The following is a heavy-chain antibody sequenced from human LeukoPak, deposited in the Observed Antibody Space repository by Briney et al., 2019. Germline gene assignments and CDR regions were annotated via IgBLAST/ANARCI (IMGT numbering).Heavy chain of an antibody. D-gene: IGHD3-10*01. V-gene: IGHV1-69*01. Sequence: GASVKVSCKASGGTFSSYAISWVRQAPGQGLEWMGGIIPIFGTANYAQKFQGRVTITADESTSTAYMELSSLRSEDTAVYYCARVLYGSGRGEGEGPNYYYGMDVWGQGTTVTVSS. J-gene: IGHJ6*02. CDR2: IIPIFGTA. CDR3: ARVLYGSGRGEGEGPNYYYGMDV. CDR1: GGTFSSYA.